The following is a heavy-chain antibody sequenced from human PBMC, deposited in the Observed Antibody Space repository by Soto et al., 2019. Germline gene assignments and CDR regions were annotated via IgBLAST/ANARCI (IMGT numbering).Heavy chain of an antibody. V-gene: IGHV3-33*01. CDR1: GFTFSSYG. D-gene: IGHD6-6*01. J-gene: IGHJ4*02. Sequence: GGSLRLSCAASGFTFSSYGMHWVRQAPGKGLEWVAVIWYDGSNKYYADSVKGRFTISRDNSKNTLYLQMNSLRAEDTAVYYCARDAYSSSALDYWGQGTLVTVSS. CDR2: IWYDGSNK. CDR3: ARDAYSSSALDY.